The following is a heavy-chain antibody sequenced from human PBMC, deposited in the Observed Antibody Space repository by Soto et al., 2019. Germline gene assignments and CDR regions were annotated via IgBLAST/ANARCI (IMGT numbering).Heavy chain of an antibody. CDR1: GGSISSGDYY. V-gene: IGHV4-30-4*01. Sequence: SQTLSLTCTVSGGSISSGDYYWSWIRQPPGKGLEWIGYIYYSGSTYYNPSLKSRVTISVDTSKNQFSLKLSSVTAADTAVYYCARAEAIAVAGTVDYWGQGTLVTVSS. D-gene: IGHD6-19*01. CDR2: IYYSGST. CDR3: ARAEAIAVAGTVDY. J-gene: IGHJ4*02.